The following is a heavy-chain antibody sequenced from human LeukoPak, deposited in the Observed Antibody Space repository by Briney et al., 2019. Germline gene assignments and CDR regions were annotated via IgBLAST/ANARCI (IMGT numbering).Heavy chain of an antibody. J-gene: IGHJ4*02. CDR1: SGSLSGHF. CDR2: IHSSGST. Sequence: SDTLSLTCTVSSGSLSGHFWSWFRRPPGKGLENIRYIHSSGSTNYNPSYKSRVTVSLEMSKNQFSLSLSSVTAADTAVYYCARDPGDTDWYNFDFWGQGILVTVSS. D-gene: IGHD3-9*01. CDR3: ARDPGDTDWYNFDF. V-gene: IGHV4-59*11.